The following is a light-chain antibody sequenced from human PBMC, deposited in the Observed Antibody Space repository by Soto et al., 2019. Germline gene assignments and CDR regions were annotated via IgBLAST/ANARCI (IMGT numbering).Light chain of an antibody. CDR3: QQYGSSPPWT. J-gene: IGKJ1*01. Sequence: EIVLTQSPGTLSLSPGERATLSCRASQSVTSRYLAWYQQRPGQAPRLLIYDASSRATGIPDRFSGTGSGTDFTLTISRLEPEDFALYYCQQYGSSPPWTFGQGTKVDIK. CDR2: DAS. CDR1: QSVTSRY. V-gene: IGKV3-20*01.